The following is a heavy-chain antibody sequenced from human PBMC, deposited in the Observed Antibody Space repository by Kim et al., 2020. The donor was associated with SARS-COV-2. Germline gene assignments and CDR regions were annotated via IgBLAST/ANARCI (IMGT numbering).Heavy chain of an antibody. Sequence: YYNPSLKSRVTISVDTSKNQFSLKLSSVTAADTAVYYCATYGDYHRGFDYWGQGTLVTVSS. J-gene: IGHJ4*02. CDR3: ATYGDYHRGFDY. V-gene: IGHV4-31*02. D-gene: IGHD4-17*01.